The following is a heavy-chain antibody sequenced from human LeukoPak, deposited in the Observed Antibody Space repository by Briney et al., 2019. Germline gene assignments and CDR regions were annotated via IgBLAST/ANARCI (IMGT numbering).Heavy chain of an antibody. CDR3: ARVCDY. V-gene: IGHV4-38-2*01. CDR1: DYSISSGYY. J-gene: IGHJ4*02. CDR2: IYRSGST. Sequence: SETVSLMCALYDYSISSGYYLGWIRQPPGKGLEWIGSIYRSGSTSYNPSPRSRVTISLATSRNQFSLKLSSVPAADTAVYYGARVCDYWGPGTLVTVSP. D-gene: IGHD3-16*01.